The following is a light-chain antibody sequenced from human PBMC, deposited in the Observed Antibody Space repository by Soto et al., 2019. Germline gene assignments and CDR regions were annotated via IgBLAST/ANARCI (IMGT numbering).Light chain of an antibody. Sequence: QSALTQPASVSGSPGQSITISCTGSSSDVGGNKYVSWYQQYPGKAPKLMICDVSNRPSGVSNRFSGSKSGNTASLTISGLQAEDEADYYCSAFTGNTSVFGTGTKLTVL. CDR1: SSDVGGNKY. J-gene: IGLJ1*01. V-gene: IGLV2-14*01. CDR3: SAFTGNTSV. CDR2: DVS.